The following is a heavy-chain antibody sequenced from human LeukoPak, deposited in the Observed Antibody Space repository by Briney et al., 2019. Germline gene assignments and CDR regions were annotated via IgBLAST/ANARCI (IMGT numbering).Heavy chain of an antibody. V-gene: IGHV3-23*01. D-gene: IGHD1-26*01. CDR1: GFTFSSYA. Sequence: GGSLRHSCAASGFTFSSYAMSWVRQAPGKGLEWVSAISGSGGSTYYADSVKGRFTISRDNSKNTLYLQMNSLRAEDTAVYYCAKMPRYSGSYYRYYYYGMDVWGQGTTVTVSS. J-gene: IGHJ6*02. CDR2: ISGSGGST. CDR3: AKMPRYSGSYYRYYYYGMDV.